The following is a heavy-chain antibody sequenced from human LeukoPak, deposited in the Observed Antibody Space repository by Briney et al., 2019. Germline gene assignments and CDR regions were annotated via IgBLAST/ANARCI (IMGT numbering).Heavy chain of an antibody. CDR2: IDASGGST. CDR3: AKGSGSGWYGWFAP. D-gene: IGHD6-19*01. J-gene: IGHJ5*02. Sequence: PGGSLRLSCAASGFTFSDYYMSWIRQAPGKGLEWVSSIDASGGSTYYADSVKGRFTISRDNSKNTFYLQMNTLRADDTAVYYCAKGSGSGWYGWFAPWGQGTLVTVSS. V-gene: IGHV3-23*01. CDR1: GFTFSDYY.